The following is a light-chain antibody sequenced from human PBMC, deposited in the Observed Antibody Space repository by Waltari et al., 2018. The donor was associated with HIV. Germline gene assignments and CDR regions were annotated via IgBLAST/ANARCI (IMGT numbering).Light chain of an antibody. V-gene: IGLV2-14*01. Sequence: QSALTQPASVSGSPGQSITISCTGTSRAVGHYNYVSWYQQHPGKAPKVMIYEVSNRPSGVSNRFSGSKSGNTASLTISGLQAEDEADYYCSSYTSSSTVVFGGGTKLTVL. J-gene: IGLJ2*01. CDR1: SRAVGHYNY. CDR3: SSYTSSSTVV. CDR2: EVS.